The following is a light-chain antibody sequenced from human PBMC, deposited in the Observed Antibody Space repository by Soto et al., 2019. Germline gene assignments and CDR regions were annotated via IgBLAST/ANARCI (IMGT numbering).Light chain of an antibody. CDR3: QSYSCALNASYV. V-gene: IGLV1-40*01. Sequence: QSVLTQPPSVSGAPGQRVTISCTGTGTNIGAGYYVHWYQHRPGTAPKLLVFGDSQRPSGVPDRFSGSKSGTCASLAITGPQVEDEGDSYCQSYSCALNASYVFGTGTKVTVL. CDR1: GTNIGAGYY. J-gene: IGLJ1*01. CDR2: GDS.